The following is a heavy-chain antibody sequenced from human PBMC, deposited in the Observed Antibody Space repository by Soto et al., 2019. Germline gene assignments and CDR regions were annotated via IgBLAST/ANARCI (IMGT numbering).Heavy chain of an antibody. CDR3: ARESAYGDYEGYYYYGMDV. Sequence: QVQLVESGGGVVQPGRSLRLSCAASGFTFSSYGMHWVRQAPGKGLEWVAVIWYDGSNKYYADYVKGRFTISRDNSKNTLYLQMNSLRAEDTAVYYCARESAYGDYEGYYYYGMDVWGQGTTVTVSS. J-gene: IGHJ6*02. V-gene: IGHV3-33*01. D-gene: IGHD4-17*01. CDR2: IWYDGSNK. CDR1: GFTFSSYG.